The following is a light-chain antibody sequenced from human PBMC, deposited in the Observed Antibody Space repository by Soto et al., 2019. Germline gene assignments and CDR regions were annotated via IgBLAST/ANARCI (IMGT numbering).Light chain of an antibody. CDR2: DVS. J-gene: IGLJ1*01. CDR1: SSDVGGSNY. Sequence: QSALTQPASVSGSPGQSITISCTGTSSDVGGSNYVSWYQQHPGKAPKLMIYDVSNRPSGVSNRFSGSKSGNTASLTISGLPAEDEADYYCGSYKSTSTLYVFGTGTKLTVL. CDR3: GSYKSTSTLYV. V-gene: IGLV2-14*03.